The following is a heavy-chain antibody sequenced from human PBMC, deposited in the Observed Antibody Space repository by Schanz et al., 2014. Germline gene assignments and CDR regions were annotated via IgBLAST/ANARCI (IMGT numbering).Heavy chain of an antibody. V-gene: IGHV3-74*01. CDR3: ARGGADSAMAHEY. J-gene: IGHJ4*02. CDR2: LNFDETYT. CDR1: GFTFSSYW. D-gene: IGHD5-18*01. Sequence: VQLVESGGELIQPGGSLRLSCEASGFTFSSYWMHWVRQAPGKGLEWVSRLNFDETYTSYADSVKGRFTISRDNAKNTVYLQMTSLRVEDTAVYYCARGGADSAMAHEYWGRGTLVTVSS.